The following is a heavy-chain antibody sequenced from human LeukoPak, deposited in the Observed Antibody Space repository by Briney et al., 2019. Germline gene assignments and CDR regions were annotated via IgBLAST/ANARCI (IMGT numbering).Heavy chain of an antibody. CDR3: AKDALYCSGGSCYGGVLYY. CDR2: ISGSGGST. V-gene: IGHV3-23*01. J-gene: IGHJ4*02. D-gene: IGHD2-15*01. Sequence: PGGSLRLSCAASRFTFSSYAMSWVRQAPGKGLEWVSAISGSGGSTYYADSVKGRFTISRDNSKNTLYLQMNSLRAEDTAVYYCAKDALYCSGGSCYGGVLYYWGQGTLVTVSS. CDR1: RFTFSSYA.